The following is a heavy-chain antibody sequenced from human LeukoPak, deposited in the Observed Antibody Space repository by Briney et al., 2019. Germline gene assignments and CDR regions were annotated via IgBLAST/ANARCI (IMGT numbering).Heavy chain of an antibody. J-gene: IGHJ5*02. Sequence: PGGSLRLSCAASGFTFSSYSMNWVRQAPGKGLEWVSYISSSSSTIYYADSVKGRFTISRDNAKNSLYLQMNSLRAEDTAVYYCARDNPPGRDDYGGYLTQTWGQGTLVTVSS. V-gene: IGHV3-48*04. D-gene: IGHD4-23*01. CDR1: GFTFSSYS. CDR2: ISSSSSTI. CDR3: ARDNPPGRDDYGGYLTQT.